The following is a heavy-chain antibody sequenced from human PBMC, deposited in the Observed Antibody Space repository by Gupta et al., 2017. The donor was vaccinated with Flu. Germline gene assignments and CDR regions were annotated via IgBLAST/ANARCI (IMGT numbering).Heavy chain of an antibody. CDR3: ARQGKDCTNAACYSKPPCGHHHGMDV. Sequence: EVQLVQSGAEVKKPGESLKISCKGSGYRFTYYWIGWVRQMPGKGLEWMGIIYPGDSATRYSPSFQGQVTISADKSISTAYLQWSSLKASDTAMYYCARQGKDCTNAACYSKPPCGHHHGMDVWGQGTTVTVSS. CDR1: GYRFTYYW. V-gene: IGHV5-51*01. D-gene: IGHD2-8*01. J-gene: IGHJ6*02. CDR2: IYPGDSAT.